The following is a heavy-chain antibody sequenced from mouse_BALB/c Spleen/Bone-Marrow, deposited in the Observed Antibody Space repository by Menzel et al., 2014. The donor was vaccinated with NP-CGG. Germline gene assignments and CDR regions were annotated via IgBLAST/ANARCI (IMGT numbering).Heavy chain of an antibody. J-gene: IGHJ2*01. V-gene: IGHV5-12-1*01. D-gene: IGHD1-1*01. CDR2: ISSGGDNT. Sequence: EVHLVESGGGLVKPGGSLKLSCAASGFAFSSYDMSWVRQTPEKRLEWVAFISSGGDNTYYPDTVKGRFTISRYNAKNTLYLQMSSLKSEDTAKYYCARHTLYYYPSDYWGQGTTLTVSS. CDR1: GFAFSSYD. CDR3: ARHTLYYYPSDY.